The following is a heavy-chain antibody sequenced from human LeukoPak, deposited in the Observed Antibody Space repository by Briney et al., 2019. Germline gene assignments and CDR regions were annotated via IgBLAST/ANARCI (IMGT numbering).Heavy chain of an antibody. CDR2: IRSKAYGGTT. Sequence: GGPLRLSCTASGFTFGDYAMSWVRQAPGKGLEWVGFIRSKAYGGTTEYAASVKGRFTISRDDSKSIAYLQMNSLKTEDTAVYYCTRDTSDGVRGVFIDYWGQGTLVTVSS. CDR3: TRDTSDGVRGVFIDY. CDR1: GFTFGDYA. J-gene: IGHJ4*02. V-gene: IGHV3-49*04. D-gene: IGHD3-10*01.